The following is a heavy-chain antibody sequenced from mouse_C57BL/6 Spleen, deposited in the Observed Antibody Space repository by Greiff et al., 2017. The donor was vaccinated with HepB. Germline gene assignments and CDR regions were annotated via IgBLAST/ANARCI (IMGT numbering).Heavy chain of an antibody. D-gene: IGHD2-4*01. V-gene: IGHV5-6*02. CDR3: ARQGDYDEGYFDV. J-gene: IGHJ1*03. CDR1: GFTFSSYG. Sequence: EVMLVESGGDLVKPGGSLKLSCAASGFTFSSYGMSWVRQTPDKRLEWVATISSGGSYTYYPDSVKGRFTISRDNAKNTLYLQMSSLKSEDTAMYYCARQGDYDEGYFDVWGTGTTVTVSS. CDR2: ISSGGSYT.